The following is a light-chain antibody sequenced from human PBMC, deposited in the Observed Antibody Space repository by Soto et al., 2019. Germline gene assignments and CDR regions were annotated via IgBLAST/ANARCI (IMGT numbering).Light chain of an antibody. CDR1: QSVLYSSNNKNY. CDR3: QQYYSPPLT. CDR2: WTS. Sequence: DIVMTQSPDALAVSLGERATINCKSSQSVLYSSNNKNYVAWYQQRPGQPPKLLIYWTSIRESGVPDRFSGSGSGTDFTLTISSLKADDVAVYFCQQYYSPPLTFGGGTKVEIK. V-gene: IGKV4-1*01. J-gene: IGKJ4*01.